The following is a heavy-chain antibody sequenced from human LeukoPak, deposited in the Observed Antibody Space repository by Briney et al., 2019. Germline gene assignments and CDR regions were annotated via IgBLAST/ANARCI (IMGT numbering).Heavy chain of an antibody. J-gene: IGHJ3*02. D-gene: IGHD6-19*01. CDR3: ARHESGYSSGWFDAFDI. CDR2: IYYSGST. Sequence: NPSETLSLTCTVSGGAISSSSYYWGWIRQPPGKGLEWIGSIYYSGSTYYNPSLKSRVTISVDTSKNQFSLKLSSVTAPDTAVYYCARHESGYSSGWFDAFDIWGQGAMVTVSS. CDR1: GGAISSSSYY. V-gene: IGHV4-39*01.